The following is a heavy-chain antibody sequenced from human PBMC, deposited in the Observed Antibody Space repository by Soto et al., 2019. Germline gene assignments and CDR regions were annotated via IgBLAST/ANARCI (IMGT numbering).Heavy chain of an antibody. D-gene: IGHD2-2*01. J-gene: IGHJ6*02. CDR1: GGTFGSYA. Sequence: QVQLVQSGAEVKKPGSSVKVSCKASGGTFGSYAISWVRQAPGQGLEWMGGIIPITATANYAQKFQGRVTITAEESTRTASMQLSSLRSEDTAVYYCARSQGSSTSLEIYYYYYYGMDVWGQGTTVTVSS. CDR2: IIPITATA. CDR3: ARSQGSSTSLEIYYYYYYGMDV. V-gene: IGHV1-69*01.